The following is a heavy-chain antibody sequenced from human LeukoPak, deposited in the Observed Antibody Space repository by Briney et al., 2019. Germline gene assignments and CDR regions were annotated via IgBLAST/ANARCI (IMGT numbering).Heavy chain of an antibody. CDR2: ISSSGSTI. Sequence: GGSLRLSCAASGFTFSDYYMSWIRQAPGKGLEWVSYISSSGSTIYYADSVKGRFTISRDNAKNSLYLQMNSLRAEDTAVYYCAITLQPRIAVAGMTDYWGQGTLVTVSS. CDR3: AITLQPRIAVAGMTDY. D-gene: IGHD6-19*01. J-gene: IGHJ4*02. CDR1: GFTFSDYY. V-gene: IGHV3-11*01.